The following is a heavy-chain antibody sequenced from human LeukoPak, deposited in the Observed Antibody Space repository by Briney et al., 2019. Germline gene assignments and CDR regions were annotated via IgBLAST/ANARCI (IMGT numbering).Heavy chain of an antibody. Sequence: SETLSLTCAVYGGSFSGYYWSWIRQPPGKGLEWIGEINHSGSTNYNPSLKSRVTISVDTSKNQFSLKLSSVTAADTAVYYCARGGLEVRYLDWLFQGYYYYGMDVWGKGTTVTVSS. V-gene: IGHV4-34*01. CDR2: INHSGST. D-gene: IGHD3-9*01. J-gene: IGHJ6*04. CDR3: ARGGLEVRYLDWLFQGYYYYGMDV. CDR1: GGSFSGYY.